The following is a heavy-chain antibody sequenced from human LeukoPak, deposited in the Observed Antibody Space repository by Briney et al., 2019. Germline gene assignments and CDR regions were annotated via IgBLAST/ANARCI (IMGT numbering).Heavy chain of an antibody. D-gene: IGHD2-2*01. Sequence: GGSLRLSCAASGFTFTAYTINWVRQAPGKGLEWVSYISGSTTDIYYADSVKGRFTISRDNSKNTLYLQMNSLRAEDTAVYYCAKDRHDIVVVPAAILGYWGQGTLVTVSS. CDR2: ISGSTTDI. V-gene: IGHV3-21*04. CDR3: AKDRHDIVVVPAAILGY. CDR1: GFTFTAYT. J-gene: IGHJ4*02.